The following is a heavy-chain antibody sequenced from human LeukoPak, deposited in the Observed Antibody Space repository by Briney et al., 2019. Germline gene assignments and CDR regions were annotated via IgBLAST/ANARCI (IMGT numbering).Heavy chain of an antibody. CDR3: ARDRYGDGFAFFGY. D-gene: IGHD5-24*01. CDR1: GYTFSDYF. Sequence: GASVKVSCKASGYTFSDYFMHWVRQAPGQGLEWVGWINPKSGGANSAQKFQGRVTMNRDTSISTGYMELSSLRSDDTAIYYCARDRYGDGFAFFGYWGQGTLVTVSS. CDR2: INPKSGGA. V-gene: IGHV1-2*02. J-gene: IGHJ4*02.